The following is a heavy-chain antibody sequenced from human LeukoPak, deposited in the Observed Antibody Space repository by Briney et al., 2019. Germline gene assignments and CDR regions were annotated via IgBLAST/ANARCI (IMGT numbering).Heavy chain of an antibody. D-gene: IGHD3-10*01. Sequence: SETLSLTCAVYGGSFSGYYWSWIRQPPGKGLEWIGEINHSGSTNYNPSRKSRVTITVNTSNNQSSLKLSSVPGAETAVYYCASHYYGSGSYFSCFEARGHRTLVT. CDR2: INHSGST. CDR3: ASHYYGSGSYFSCFEA. V-gene: IGHV4-34*01. CDR1: GGSFSGYY. J-gene: IGHJ5*01.